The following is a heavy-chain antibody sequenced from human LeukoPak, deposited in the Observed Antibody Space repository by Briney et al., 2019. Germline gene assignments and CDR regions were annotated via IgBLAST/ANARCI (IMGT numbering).Heavy chain of an antibody. CDR2: ITGSGGST. Sequence: GGSLRLSCAASGFTFSSYGMHWVRQAPGKGLEWVSGITGSGGSTYYADSVKGRFTISRDNSKNTLYLQMNSLRAEDTAIYYCARDERLLSFLKWGQGTLVTVSS. CDR1: GFTFSSYG. V-gene: IGHV3-23*01. J-gene: IGHJ4*02. D-gene: IGHD3-3*01. CDR3: ARDERLLSFLK.